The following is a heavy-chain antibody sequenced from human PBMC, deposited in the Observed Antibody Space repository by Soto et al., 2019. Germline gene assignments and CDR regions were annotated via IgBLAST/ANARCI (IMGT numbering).Heavy chain of an antibody. CDR3: ARDHEGYCSSTSCLHFDY. Sequence: ASVKVSCKASGYTFTSYGISWVRQAPGQGLEWMGWISAYNGNTNYAQKLQGRVTMTTDTSTSTAYMELRSLRSDDTAVYYCARDHEGYCSSTSCLHFDYWGQGTLVTVSS. D-gene: IGHD2-2*01. J-gene: IGHJ4*02. CDR2: ISAYNGNT. CDR1: GYTFTSYG. V-gene: IGHV1-18*01.